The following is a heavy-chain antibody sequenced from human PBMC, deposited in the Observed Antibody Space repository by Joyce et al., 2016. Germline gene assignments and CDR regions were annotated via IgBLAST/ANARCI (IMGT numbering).Heavy chain of an antibody. CDR3: ARGRTLLD. Sequence: QVQLVQSGAEVTKPGASVKVSCKASGYTFTNNDIHWVRQAPGQSLEWMGWVSADSGNTKYSQKFQGRFTFTRDTSATTAYMELSSLTIEDTAFYYCARGRTLLDWGQGTLVSVSS. V-gene: IGHV1-3*01. CDR2: VSADSGNT. J-gene: IGHJ4*02. CDR1: GYTFTNND. D-gene: IGHD2-15*01.